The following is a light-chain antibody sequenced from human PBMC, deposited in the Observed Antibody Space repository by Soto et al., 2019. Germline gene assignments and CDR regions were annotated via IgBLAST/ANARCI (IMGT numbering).Light chain of an antibody. J-gene: IGLJ3*02. Sequence: QSVLTQPPSVSGAPGQTVTISCTRSSSNIGAAYDVHWYQHLPGTAPKLLIYGNNNRPSGVPDRFSGSKSGTSASLAITGREAEDEAEYYCQSYDSSLRGWVFGGGTKLTVL. CDR1: SSNIGAAYD. CDR2: GNN. CDR3: QSYDSSLRGWV. V-gene: IGLV1-40*01.